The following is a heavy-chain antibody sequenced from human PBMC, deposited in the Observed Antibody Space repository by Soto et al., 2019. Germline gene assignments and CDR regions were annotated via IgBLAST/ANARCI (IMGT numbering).Heavy chain of an antibody. CDR1: GYTFTSYA. Sequence: ASVKVSCKASGYTFTSYAMHWVRQAPGQRLEWMGWINAGNGNTKYSQKFQGRVTITRDTSASTAYMELSSLRSEDTAVYYCAFPMITFGGVIAQDAFDIWGQGTMVTVSS. CDR2: INAGNGNT. D-gene: IGHD3-16*02. J-gene: IGHJ3*02. CDR3: AFPMITFGGVIAQDAFDI. V-gene: IGHV1-3*01.